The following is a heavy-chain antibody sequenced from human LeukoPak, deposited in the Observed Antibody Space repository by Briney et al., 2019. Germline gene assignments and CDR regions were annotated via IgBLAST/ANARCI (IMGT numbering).Heavy chain of an antibody. CDR2: VIPLFGTA. J-gene: IGHJ3*02. Sequence: SVKVSCKTSGGTFSSYAISWVRQAPGQGLEWMGGVIPLFGTANYAQKFQGRVTITADKSTSTAHMELSSLRSEDTAVYYCARQYWNYFIRDAFDIWGHGTIVTVSS. CDR1: GGTFSSYA. CDR3: ARQYWNYFIRDAFDI. D-gene: IGHD1-7*01. V-gene: IGHV1-69*06.